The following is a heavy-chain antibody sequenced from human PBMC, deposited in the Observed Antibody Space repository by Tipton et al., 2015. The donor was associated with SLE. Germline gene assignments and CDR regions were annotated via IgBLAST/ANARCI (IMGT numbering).Heavy chain of an antibody. Sequence: LRLSCTVSGYSISSGYSWGWIRQPPGKGLEWIGSMFHGGSTYHNPSLKSRVTISVDTSKNQFSLKLSSVTAADTAVYHCASSQYCSDSSCYSFDYWGQGTLVTVSS. V-gene: IGHV4-38-2*02. CDR2: MFHGGST. J-gene: IGHJ4*02. CDR1: GYSISSGYS. CDR3: ASSQYCSDSSCYSFDY. D-gene: IGHD2-2*02.